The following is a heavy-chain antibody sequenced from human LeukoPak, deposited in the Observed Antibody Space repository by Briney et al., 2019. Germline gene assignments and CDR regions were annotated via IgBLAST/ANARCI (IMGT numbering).Heavy chain of an antibody. Sequence: PSETLSLTCTVSGGSISSGGYYWSWIRQHPGKGLEWIGFIYYRGSTYYNPSLKSRVTISVDTSKNQFSLKLRSVTAADTAVYYCARVDYYDSSGYYCAYWGQGTLVTVSS. V-gene: IGHV4-31*03. CDR3: ARVDYYDSSGYYCAY. CDR1: GGSISSGGYY. D-gene: IGHD3-22*01. CDR2: IYYRGST. J-gene: IGHJ4*02.